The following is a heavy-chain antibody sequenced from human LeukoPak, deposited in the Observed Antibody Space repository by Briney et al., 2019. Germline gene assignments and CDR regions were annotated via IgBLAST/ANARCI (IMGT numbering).Heavy chain of an antibody. V-gene: IGHV3-11*01. J-gene: IGHJ4*02. CDR2: ISTGGSTI. CDR3: ARGNLFPAY. Sequence: GGSLRLSCAASGFTFSDSYMRWIRQAPGKGLEWVSYISTGGSTIYYADSVKGRFTISRDNAKNSLYLQMNSLRAEDTAVYYCARGNLFPAYWGQGTLVTVSS. CDR1: GFTFSDSY.